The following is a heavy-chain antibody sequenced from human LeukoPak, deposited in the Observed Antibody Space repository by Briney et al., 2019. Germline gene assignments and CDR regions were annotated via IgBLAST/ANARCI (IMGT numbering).Heavy chain of an antibody. D-gene: IGHD5-24*01. CDR3: ARVQQATTLTYYYYGMDV. Sequence: SVKVSCKASGYTFTIYDINWVRQAPGQGLEWMGGIIPIFGTANYAQKFQGRVTITADESTSTAYMELSSLRSEDTAVYYCARVQQATTLTYYYYGMDVWGQGTTVTVSS. CDR2: IIPIFGTA. V-gene: IGHV1-69*13. CDR1: GYTFTIYD. J-gene: IGHJ6*02.